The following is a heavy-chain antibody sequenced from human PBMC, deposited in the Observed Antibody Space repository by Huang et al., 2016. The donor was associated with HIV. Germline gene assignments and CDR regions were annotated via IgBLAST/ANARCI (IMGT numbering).Heavy chain of an antibody. CDR1: GLTFNKFD. J-gene: IGHJ4*02. V-gene: IGHV3-30*18. D-gene: IGHD1-26*01. Sequence: QVQLVESGGGVVQPGRSLRLSCAAFGLTFNKFDMHWVRQGPCKGLEWVSSIAYDGSRKYHADSVKGRFTISRDNSKNAVYLQMNSLRVEDTAVYYCAKDGRGSGTYYDDFEYWGQGTLVTVSS. CDR3: AKDGRGSGTYYDDFEY. CDR2: IAYDGSRK.